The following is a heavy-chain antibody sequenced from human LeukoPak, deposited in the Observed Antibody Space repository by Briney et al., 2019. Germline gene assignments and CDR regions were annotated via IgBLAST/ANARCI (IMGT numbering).Heavy chain of an antibody. D-gene: IGHD2-21*01. Sequence: GGSLRLSCAASGFTFSSCAMQWVRQAPGKGLEYVSAISSNGGTTYYANSVKGRFTISRDNSKNTLYLQMGSLRAEDMAVYYCARGAYCTGDCYSGFFYYMDVWGKGTTVTVS. CDR2: ISSNGGTT. CDR1: GFTFSSCA. J-gene: IGHJ6*03. CDR3: ARGAYCTGDCYSGFFYYMDV. V-gene: IGHV3-64*01.